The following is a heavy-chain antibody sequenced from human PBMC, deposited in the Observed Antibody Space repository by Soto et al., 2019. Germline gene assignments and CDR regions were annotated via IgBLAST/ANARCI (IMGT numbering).Heavy chain of an antibody. CDR1: GGSFSGYY. Sequence: SETLSLTCAVYGGSFSGYYWTWIRQTPGKGLEWIGEINHSGSTNYILSLKSRVTISVGTSKNQFSLKLRSVTAADTAVYYFARGPCWNASSAPFAYWGQGTLVTVS. CDR3: ARGPCWNASSAPFAY. D-gene: IGHD1-1*01. CDR2: INHSGST. J-gene: IGHJ4*02. V-gene: IGHV4-34*01.